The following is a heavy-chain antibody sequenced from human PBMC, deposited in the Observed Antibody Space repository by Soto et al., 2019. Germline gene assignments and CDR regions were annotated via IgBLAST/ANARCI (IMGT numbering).Heavy chain of an antibody. D-gene: IGHD2-15*01. CDR3: ARLLGVVAATPFCFDP. V-gene: IGHV5-51*01. CDR2: IYPGDSDT. CDR1: GYSFTSYW. Sequence: GESLKISCKGSGYSFTSYWIGWVRQMPGKGLEWMGIIYPGDSDTRYSPSFQGQVTISADKSISTAYLQWSSLKASDTAMYYCARLLGVVAATPFCFDPWGQGTLVTSP. J-gene: IGHJ5*02.